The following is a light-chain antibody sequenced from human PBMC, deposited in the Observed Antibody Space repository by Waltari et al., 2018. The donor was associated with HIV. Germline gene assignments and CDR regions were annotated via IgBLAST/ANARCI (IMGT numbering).Light chain of an antibody. Sequence: DIQMTQSPSTLSASVGDRVTITCRASQSINTYLAWYQQKPGKAPKHLIYKASSLQSGVPSRFSGSGSGTEFTLTISSLQPDDFASYYCQQYSFYSGTFGQGTKVEIK. CDR1: QSINTY. CDR3: QQYSFYSGT. V-gene: IGKV1-5*03. J-gene: IGKJ1*01. CDR2: KAS.